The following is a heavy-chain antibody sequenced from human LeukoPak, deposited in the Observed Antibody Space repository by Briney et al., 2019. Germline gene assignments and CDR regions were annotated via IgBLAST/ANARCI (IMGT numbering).Heavy chain of an antibody. V-gene: IGHV3-23*01. CDR3: AKVDSIAVAGTVDY. CDR1: GFTFSSYA. CDR2: ISGSDGST. J-gene: IGHJ4*02. D-gene: IGHD6-19*01. Sequence: PGGSLRLSCAASGFTFSSYAMSWVRQAPGKGLEWVSAISGSDGSTYYADSVKGRFTISRDNSKNTLYLQMNSLRAEDTAVYYCAKVDSIAVAGTVDYWGQGTLVTVSS.